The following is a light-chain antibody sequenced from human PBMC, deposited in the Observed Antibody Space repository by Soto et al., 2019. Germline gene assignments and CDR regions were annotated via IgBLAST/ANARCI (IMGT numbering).Light chain of an antibody. CDR3: QQYDNWPLT. CDR1: QSVSSN. Sequence: EIVMTQSPATLSVSPGERATLSCRASQSVSSNLAWFQQKPGQAPRLLIYGASTRATGIPARFSGSGSGTEFTLSISRLHSEDFAFYYCQQYDNWPLTFGGGTKVEHK. CDR2: GAS. V-gene: IGKV3-15*01. J-gene: IGKJ4*01.